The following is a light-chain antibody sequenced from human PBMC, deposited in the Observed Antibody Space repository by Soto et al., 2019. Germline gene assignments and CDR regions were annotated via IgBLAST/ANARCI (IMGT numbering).Light chain of an antibody. V-gene: IGLV7-46*01. J-gene: IGLJ7*01. CDR3: LLFYGTTVV. CDR1: TGTVTSGHW. CDR2: DTN. Sequence: QAVVTQEPSLTVSPGGTVTLTCGSSTGTVTSGHWPYWFQQKPGQAPSTLIYDTNKRHSWTPARFLGSLLGDKAALTLSDAQPEDEAEYHCLLFYGTTVVFGGGTQLTVL.